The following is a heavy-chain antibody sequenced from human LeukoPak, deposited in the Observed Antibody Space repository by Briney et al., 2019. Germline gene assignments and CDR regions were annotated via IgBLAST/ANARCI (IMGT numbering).Heavy chain of an antibody. D-gene: IGHD1-14*01. Sequence: GGSLRLSCAASGFTFSSYAMSWVRQAPGKGLEWVSAISGSGGSTYYADSVKGRFAISRDDSKSTLYLQMNSLRGEDTAVYYCAKDFGRNLGGPGYWGRGTLVIVSS. J-gene: IGHJ4*02. V-gene: IGHV3-23*01. CDR1: GFTFSSYA. CDR3: AKDFGRNLGGPGY. CDR2: ISGSGGST.